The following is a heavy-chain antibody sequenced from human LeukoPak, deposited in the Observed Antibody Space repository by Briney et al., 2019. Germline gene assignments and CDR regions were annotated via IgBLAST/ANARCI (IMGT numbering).Heavy chain of an antibody. Sequence: ASVKVSCKASGYTFTSYGISCVRQAPGQGLEWMGWISAYNGNTNYAQKLQGRVTMTTDTSTSTAYMELRSLRSDDTAVYYCARPQDYTVTKEYYFDYWGQGTLVTVSS. CDR3: ARPQDYTVTKEYYFDY. V-gene: IGHV1-18*04. CDR1: GYTFTSYG. J-gene: IGHJ4*02. CDR2: ISAYNGNT. D-gene: IGHD4-17*01.